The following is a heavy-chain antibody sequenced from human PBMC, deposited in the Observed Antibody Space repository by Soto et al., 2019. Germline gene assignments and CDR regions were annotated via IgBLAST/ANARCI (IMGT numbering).Heavy chain of an antibody. CDR3: AKDPNGDYLGAFDS. J-gene: IGHJ4*02. D-gene: IGHD4-17*01. CDR1: GCNGSGNG. CDR2: ISDDGSNK. Sequence: GGSKRDXSGAAGCNGSGNGGSWVRKTTGKGLEWVAGISDDGSNKNYADSVKGRFTISRDNSKNTLYLQMNSLRAEDTAIYYCAKDPNGDYLGAFDSWGQGALVSVSS. V-gene: IGHV3-30*18.